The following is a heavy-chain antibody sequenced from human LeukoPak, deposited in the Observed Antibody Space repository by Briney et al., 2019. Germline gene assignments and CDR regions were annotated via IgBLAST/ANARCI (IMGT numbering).Heavy chain of an antibody. CDR1: GFTVSGNY. CDR2: IYSGGST. CDR3: AKDLQPFTIQFLNWFDP. Sequence: PGGSLRLSCAASGFTVSGNYMSWVRQAPGKGLEWVSVIYSGGSTYYADSVKGRFTISRDNSKSTLYLQMNSLRAEDTAVYYCAKDLQPFTIQFLNWFDPWGQGTLVTVSS. V-gene: IGHV3-66*02. J-gene: IGHJ5*02. D-gene: IGHD3-3*01.